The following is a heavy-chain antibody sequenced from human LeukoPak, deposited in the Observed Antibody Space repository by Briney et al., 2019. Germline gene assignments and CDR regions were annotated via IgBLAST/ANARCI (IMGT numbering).Heavy chain of an antibody. Sequence: SVKVSCKASGYTFTSYYMHWVRQAPGQGLEWMGRIIPILGIANYAQKFQGRVTITADKSTSTAYMELSSLRSEDTAVYYCARAPSPRVTNFDYWGQGTLVTVSS. CDR1: GYTFTSYY. D-gene: IGHD4-17*01. V-gene: IGHV1-69*04. CDR2: IIPILGIA. CDR3: ARAPSPRVTNFDY. J-gene: IGHJ4*02.